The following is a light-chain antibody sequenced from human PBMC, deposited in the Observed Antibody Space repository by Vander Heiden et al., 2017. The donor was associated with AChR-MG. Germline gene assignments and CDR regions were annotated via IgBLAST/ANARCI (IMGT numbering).Light chain of an antibody. J-gene: IGKJ2*01. CDR1: QSLLHSNGYNL. CDR2: LGS. Sequence: DISLSQSPLSLPVTPGEPASISCRSSQSLLHSNGYNLLDWYLQKPGQSPQLLIYLGSNRASGVPDRFSGSGSGTDFTLRISRVEAEDVGVYYCMQALQTPYTFGQGTKLEIK. CDR3: MQALQTPYT. V-gene: IGKV2-28*01.